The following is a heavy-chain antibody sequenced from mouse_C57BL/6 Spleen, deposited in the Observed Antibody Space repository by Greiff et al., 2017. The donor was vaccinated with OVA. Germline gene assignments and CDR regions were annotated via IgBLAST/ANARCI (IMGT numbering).Heavy chain of an antibody. CDR1: GFNIKDYY. J-gene: IGHJ2*01. Sequence: EVKLVESGAELVRPGASVKLSCTASGFNIKDYYMHWVKQRPEQGLEWIGRLDPEDGDTAYAPKFQGKATMTADKSSTTAYLQLSSLTSEDTAVYYCTPYGPYYFDYWGQGTTLTVSS. CDR3: TPYGPYYFDY. CDR2: LDPEDGDT. D-gene: IGHD1-1*02. V-gene: IGHV14-1*01.